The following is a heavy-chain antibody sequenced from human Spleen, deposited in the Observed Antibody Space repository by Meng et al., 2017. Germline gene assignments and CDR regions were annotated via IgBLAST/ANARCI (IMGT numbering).Heavy chain of an antibody. V-gene: IGHV1-2*06. CDR3: VRDENISLGKLFGDY. D-gene: IGHD2-21*01. J-gene: IGHJ4*02. Sequence: QLVPSPAEVTPPPASVQVSCNPSRYPFPSYYIHLVLPAPGQALEWMGHIIPNSGDTLYAPKFQGRVSMTADTSIGTAYVELSGLRSDDTAIYYCVRDENISLGKLFGDYWGQGTLVTVSS. CDR2: IIPNSGDT. CDR1: RYPFPSYY.